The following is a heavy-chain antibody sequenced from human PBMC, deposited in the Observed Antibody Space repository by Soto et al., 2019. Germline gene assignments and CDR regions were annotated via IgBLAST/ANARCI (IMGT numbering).Heavy chain of an antibody. D-gene: IGHD2-2*01. Sequence: QLQLQESGPGLVKPSETLSLTCTVSGGSISSSSYYWGWIRQPPGKGLEWIGSIYYSGSTYYNPSLKSRLTISVDTSKNQFSLKLSSVTAADTAVYYCARRRNKYCSSTSCYPGAFDYWGQGTLVTVSS. J-gene: IGHJ4*02. V-gene: IGHV4-39*01. CDR1: GGSISSSSYY. CDR2: IYYSGST. CDR3: ARRRNKYCSSTSCYPGAFDY.